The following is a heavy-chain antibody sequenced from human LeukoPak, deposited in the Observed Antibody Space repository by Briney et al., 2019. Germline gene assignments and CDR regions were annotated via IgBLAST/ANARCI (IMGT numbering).Heavy chain of an antibody. D-gene: IGHD5-12*01. V-gene: IGHV4-34*01. J-gene: IGHJ3*01. CDR1: GGSFTVFY. Sequence: PETLSLTCAVYGGSFTVFYWRWIRQPPGKGQEWIGEINHSGSTKYNPSLKSRVTISADTSTNQFFLRLTSVAAADTGVYYCACNVVRYSDYDREEDPFDLWGQGTMVTVPS. CDR3: ACNVVRYSDYDREEDPFDL. CDR2: INHSGST.